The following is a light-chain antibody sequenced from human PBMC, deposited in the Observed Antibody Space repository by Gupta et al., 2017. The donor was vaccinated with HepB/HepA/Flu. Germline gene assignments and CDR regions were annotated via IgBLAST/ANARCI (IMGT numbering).Light chain of an antibody. CDR2: GAS. CDR3: QQYNNWPWT. V-gene: IGKV3-15*01. CDR1: QSVSSN. J-gene: IGKJ1*01. Sequence: EIVMTQSPATLSVSPGERATLSCMASQSVSSNLAWYQQKPGQAPRLPIYGASTRATGIPARFSGSGSGTEFTLTISSLQSEDFAVYYCQQYNNWPWTLGQGTKVEIK.